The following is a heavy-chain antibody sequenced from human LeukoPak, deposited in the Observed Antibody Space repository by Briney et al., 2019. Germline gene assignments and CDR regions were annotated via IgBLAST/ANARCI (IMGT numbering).Heavy chain of an antibody. Sequence: GGSLRLSCAASGFTFSSYSMNWVRQAPGKGLEWVSSISSSSSYIYYADSVKGRFTISRDNAKNSLYLQMNSLRGEDTAVYYCARRGYSGYDYGYWGQGTLVTVSS. J-gene: IGHJ4*02. CDR1: GFTFSSYS. CDR3: ARRGYSGYDYGY. D-gene: IGHD5-12*01. CDR2: ISSSSSYI. V-gene: IGHV3-21*04.